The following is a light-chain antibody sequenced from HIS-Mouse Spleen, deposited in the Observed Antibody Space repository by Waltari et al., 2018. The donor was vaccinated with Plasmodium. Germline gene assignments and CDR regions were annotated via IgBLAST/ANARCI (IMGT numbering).Light chain of an antibody. Sequence: IVLTQSPGTLSLSPGERATLSCRASQSVSSSYLAWYQQKPGQAPRLLIYGASIRATGIPDRFSGSESGTDFTLTISRLEPEDFAVYYCQQYGSSPYTFGQGTKLEIK. CDR3: QQYGSSPYT. V-gene: IGKV3-20*01. CDR2: GAS. CDR1: QSVSSSY. J-gene: IGKJ2*01.